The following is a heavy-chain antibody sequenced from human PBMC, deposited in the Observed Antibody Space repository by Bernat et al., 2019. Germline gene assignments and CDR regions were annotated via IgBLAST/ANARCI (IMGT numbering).Heavy chain of an antibody. CDR2: IRSKANSYAN. V-gene: IGHV3-73*01. CDR1: GFTFSGSA. Sequence: EVQLVESGGGLVQPGGSLKLSCAASGFTFSGSAMHWVRQASGKGLEWVGRIRSKANSYANADAAPVKGRFTISRDDTKNTAYLQMNSLETEDTAVYYCTGGSLYYFDYWGQGTLVTVSS. D-gene: IGHD1-26*01. J-gene: IGHJ4*02. CDR3: TGGSLYYFDY.